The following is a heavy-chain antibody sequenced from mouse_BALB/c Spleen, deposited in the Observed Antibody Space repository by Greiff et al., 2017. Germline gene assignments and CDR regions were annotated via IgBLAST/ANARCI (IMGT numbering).Heavy chain of an antibody. CDR2: ISSGGST. V-gene: IGHV5-6-5*01. CDR3: ARGDGDY. CDR1: GFTFSSYA. Sequence: DVKLVESGGGLVKPGGSLKLSCAASGFTFSSYAMSWVRQTPEKRLEWVASISSGGSTYYPDSVKGRFTISRDNARNILYLQMSSLRSEDTAMYYCARGDGDYWGQGTTLTVSS. D-gene: IGHD1-2*01. J-gene: IGHJ2*01.